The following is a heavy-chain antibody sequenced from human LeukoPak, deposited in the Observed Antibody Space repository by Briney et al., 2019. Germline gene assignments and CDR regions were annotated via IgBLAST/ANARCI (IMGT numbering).Heavy chain of an antibody. J-gene: IGHJ3*02. CDR2: INHSGST. CDR3: ASLPRYCSGGTCRDTFDI. D-gene: IGHD2-15*01. CDR1: GGSFSGYY. Sequence: PSETLSLTCAVYGGSFSGYYWSWIRQPPGKGLEWIGEINHSGSTNYNPSLKSRVTISVDTSKNQFSLKLSSVTAADTAVYYCASLPRYCSGGTCRDTFDIWGQGTMVTVSS. V-gene: IGHV4-34*01.